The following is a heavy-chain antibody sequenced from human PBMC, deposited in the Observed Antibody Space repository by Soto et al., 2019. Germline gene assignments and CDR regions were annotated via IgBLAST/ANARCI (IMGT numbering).Heavy chain of an antibody. CDR3: AKDPRVFTVTPKTGQFDY. D-gene: IGHD4-17*01. Sequence: GGSLRLSCAASGFTFSSYAMSWVRQAPGKGLEWVSAISGSGGSTYYADSVKGRFTISRDNSKNTLYLQMNSLRAEDTAVYYCAKDPRVFTVTPKTGQFDYWGQGTLVTVSS. CDR1: GFTFSSYA. CDR2: ISGSGGST. J-gene: IGHJ4*02. V-gene: IGHV3-23*01.